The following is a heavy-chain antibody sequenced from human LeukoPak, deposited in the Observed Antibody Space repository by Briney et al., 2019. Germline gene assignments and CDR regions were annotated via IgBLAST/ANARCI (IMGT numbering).Heavy chain of an antibody. CDR1: GGSVSSSSHY. J-gene: IGHJ1*01. V-gene: IGHV4-39*01. CDR2: IYYSGST. Sequence: SETLSLTCTVSGGSVSSSSHYWNWIRQPPGKGLEWIGSIYYSGSTNYNPSLQSRVTISVDTSKNQFFLRLSSVTAADTAMYYCARRDCSGGSCYFQPWGQGTLVTVAS. CDR3: ARRDCSGGSCYFQP. D-gene: IGHD2-15*01.